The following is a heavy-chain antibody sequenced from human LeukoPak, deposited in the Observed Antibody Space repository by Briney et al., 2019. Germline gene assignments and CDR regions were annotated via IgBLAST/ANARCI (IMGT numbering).Heavy chain of an antibody. CDR3: ARAPSSSWCWFDP. Sequence: GESLKISCKGSGYSFTSYWIGWVRQMAGKGLEWMGIIYPGDSDTRYSPSFEGQVTISADKSISTAYLQWSSLKASDTAMYYCARAPSSSWCWFDPWGQGTLVTVSS. CDR1: GYSFTSYW. D-gene: IGHD6-13*01. V-gene: IGHV5-51*01. J-gene: IGHJ5*02. CDR2: IYPGDSDT.